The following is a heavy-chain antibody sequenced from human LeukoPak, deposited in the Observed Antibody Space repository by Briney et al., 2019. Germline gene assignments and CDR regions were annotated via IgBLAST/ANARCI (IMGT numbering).Heavy chain of an antibody. CDR3: ARGGLSGSYYVDY. CDR2: INPTSGDT. J-gene: IGHJ4*02. V-gene: IGHV1-2*02. D-gene: IGHD1-26*01. CDR1: GYTFTGYY. Sequence: ASVKVSCKASGYTFTGYYMHWVRQAPGQGLEWMGWINPTSGDTHYAQRFQGRVTMTGDTSISTAYMELSRLRSDDTAVYYCARGGLSGSYYVDYWGQGTLVTVSS.